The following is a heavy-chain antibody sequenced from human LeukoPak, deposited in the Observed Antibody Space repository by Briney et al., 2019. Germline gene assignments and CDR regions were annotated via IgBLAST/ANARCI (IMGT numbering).Heavy chain of an antibody. V-gene: IGHV3-21*01. D-gene: IGHD2-21*01. CDR2: ISSSSSYI. J-gene: IGHJ3*02. Sequence: GGSLRLSCAASGFTFSSYSMNWVRQAPGKGLEWVSSISSSSSYIYYADSVKGRFTISRENAKNSLYLQMNSLRAEDTAVYYCARGPVVSAEYDAFDIWGQGTMVTVSS. CDR3: ARGPVVSAEYDAFDI. CDR1: GFTFSSYS.